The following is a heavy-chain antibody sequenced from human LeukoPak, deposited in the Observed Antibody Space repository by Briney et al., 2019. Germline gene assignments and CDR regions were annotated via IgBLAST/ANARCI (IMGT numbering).Heavy chain of an antibody. CDR1: GFTVSSNY. CDR2: IYSGGST. D-gene: IGHD1-26*01. V-gene: IGHV3-53*01. CDR3: ASGVGATLSYFDY. J-gene: IGHJ4*02. Sequence: GGSLRLSCAASGFTVSSNYMSWVRQAPGKGLEWVSVIYSGGSTYYADSVKGRFTISRDNSKNTLYLQMNSLRAEDTAVYYCASGVGATLSYFDYWGQGTLVTVSS.